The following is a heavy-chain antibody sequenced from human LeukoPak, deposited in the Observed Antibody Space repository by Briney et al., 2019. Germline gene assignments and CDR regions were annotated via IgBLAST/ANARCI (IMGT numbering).Heavy chain of an antibody. V-gene: IGHV3-53*01. CDR3: ASLPTVDTLFGVVIDY. CDR1: GFTVSSNY. D-gene: IGHD3-3*01. CDR2: IYSGGST. Sequence: PGGSLRLSCAASGFTVSSNYMSWVRQAPGKGLGWVSVIYSGGSTYYADSVKGRFTISRDNSKNTLYLQMNSLRAEDTAVYYCASLPTVDTLFGVVIDYWGQGTLVTVSS. J-gene: IGHJ4*02.